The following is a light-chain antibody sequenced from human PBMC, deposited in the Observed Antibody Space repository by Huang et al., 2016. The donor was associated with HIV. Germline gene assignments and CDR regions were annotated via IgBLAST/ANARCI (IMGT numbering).Light chain of an antibody. CDR2: GAS. CDR1: QSVSSSY. J-gene: IGKJ2*01. V-gene: IGKV3-20*01. Sequence: EIVLTQSAGTLSLSPGERTTLSCRASQSVSSSYLAWYQQKPGQAPRLLIYGASSRATCIPDRFSGSGSGTDFTLTISRLEPEDFAVYYCQQYDSSPPAMYTFGQGTKLEIK. CDR3: QQYDSSPPAMYT.